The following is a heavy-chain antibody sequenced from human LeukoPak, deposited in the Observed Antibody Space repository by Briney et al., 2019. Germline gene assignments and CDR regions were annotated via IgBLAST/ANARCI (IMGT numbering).Heavy chain of an antibody. CDR1: GFTFDDYG. V-gene: IGHV3-30*18. Sequence: GGSLRLSCAASGFTFDDYGMSWVRQAPGKGLEWVAVISYDGSNKYYADSVKGRFTISRDNSKNTLYLQMNSLRGEDTAVYYCAKLGTTSVTTGYWGQGTLVTVSS. CDR3: AKLGTTSVTTGY. J-gene: IGHJ4*02. CDR2: ISYDGSNK. D-gene: IGHD4-17*01.